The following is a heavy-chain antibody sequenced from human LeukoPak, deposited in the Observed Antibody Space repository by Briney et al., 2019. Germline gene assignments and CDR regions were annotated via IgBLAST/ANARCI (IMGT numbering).Heavy chain of an antibody. J-gene: IGHJ6*02. V-gene: IGHV3-30*03. Sequence: GRSLRLSCAASGFTFSSYGMHWVRQAPGKGLEWVAVISYDGGNKYYADSVKGRFTISRDNSKNALYLQMNSLRAEDTAVYYCAGGGLTGYYYSYYYGMDVWGQGTTVTVSS. CDR2: ISYDGGNK. D-gene: IGHD3-9*01. CDR1: GFTFSSYG. CDR3: AGGGLTGYYYSYYYGMDV.